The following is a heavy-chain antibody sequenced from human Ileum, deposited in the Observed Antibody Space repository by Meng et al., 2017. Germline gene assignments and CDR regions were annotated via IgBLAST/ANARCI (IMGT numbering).Heavy chain of an antibody. Sequence: GGSLRLSCAASGFTFSSYAMSWVRQAPGKGLEWVSGIRGSGGSTYYADSVKGRFTISRDNSKKTLYLQMNSLRAEDTDVYYCAKLMVFGCSVGSGTRAGDFWGQGTLVTVSS. CDR3: AKLMVFGCSVGSGTRAGDF. D-gene: IGHD2-15*01. J-gene: IGHJ4*02. V-gene: IGHV3-23*01. CDR2: IRGSGGST. CDR1: GFTFSSYA.